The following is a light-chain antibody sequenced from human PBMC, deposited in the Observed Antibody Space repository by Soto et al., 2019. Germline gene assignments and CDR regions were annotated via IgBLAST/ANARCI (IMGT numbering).Light chain of an antibody. Sequence: EIVMTQSPATVSVSPGERATLSCRASQSVSSNLAWYQQKPGQAPRLLMHGASTRATGIPARFSGSGSGTEFTLTISSLQSEDSAVYYCQQYNNWPRTFGHGTKMEIK. J-gene: IGKJ1*01. V-gene: IGKV3-15*01. CDR1: QSVSSN. CDR3: QQYNNWPRT. CDR2: GAS.